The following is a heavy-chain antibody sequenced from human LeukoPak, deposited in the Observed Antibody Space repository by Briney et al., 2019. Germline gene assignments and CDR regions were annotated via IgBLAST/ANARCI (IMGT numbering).Heavy chain of an antibody. J-gene: IGHJ4*02. D-gene: IGHD5-12*01. CDR3: ADEGYSGYDPHY. CDR1: GFPFSSYE. Sequence: GGSLRLSCEGSGFPFSSYEMNWLRQAPGKGLEWVANIKQDGSEKYYVDSVKGRFTISRDNAKNSLYLQMNSLRAEDTAVYYCADEGYSGYDPHYWGQGTLVTVSS. CDR2: IKQDGSEK. V-gene: IGHV3-7*01.